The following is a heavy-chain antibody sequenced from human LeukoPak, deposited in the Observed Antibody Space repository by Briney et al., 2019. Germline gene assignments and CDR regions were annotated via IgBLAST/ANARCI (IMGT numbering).Heavy chain of an antibody. J-gene: IGHJ6*02. V-gene: IGHV3-30-3*01. CDR1: GFTFSSYA. D-gene: IGHD4-17*01. Sequence: GRSLRLSCAASGFTFSSYATHWVRQAPGKGLEWVAVISYDGSNKYYADSVKGRFTISRDNSKNTLYLQMNSLRAEDTAVYYCARDYGDPEDYYGMDVWGQGTTVTVSS. CDR3: ARDYGDPEDYYGMDV. CDR2: ISYDGSNK.